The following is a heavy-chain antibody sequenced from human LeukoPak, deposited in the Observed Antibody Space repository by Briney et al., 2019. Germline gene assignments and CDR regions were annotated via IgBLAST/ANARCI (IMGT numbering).Heavy chain of an antibody. Sequence: PGGSLRLSCAASGFTFSNAWMSWVRQAPGKGLEWVGRIKSETDDGTTDYAAPVKGRFTISRDDSKNTLYLQMNSLRAEDTALYYCAKGNWLGYWGQGTLVTVSS. D-gene: IGHD3-9*01. CDR3: AKGNWLGY. V-gene: IGHV3-15*05. CDR2: IKSETDDGTT. CDR1: GFTFSNAW. J-gene: IGHJ4*02.